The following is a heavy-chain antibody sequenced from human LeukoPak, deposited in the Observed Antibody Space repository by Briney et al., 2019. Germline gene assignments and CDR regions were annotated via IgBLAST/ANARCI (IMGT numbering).Heavy chain of an antibody. D-gene: IGHD5-18*01. V-gene: IGHV3-23*01. CDR2: ISNSGHGT. J-gene: IGHJ1*01. Sequence: GGSLRLSCVGSGFIFSSYAMSWVRKAPGTGLEWVSGISNSGHGTYNADSVKGRFSSTRDNSKNTLYLQMNSLRAEDTAVYYCAKDWRNGYSSDWYSEGYFPHWGQGTLVTVSS. CDR1: GFIFSSYA. CDR3: AKDWRNGYSSDWYSEGYFPH.